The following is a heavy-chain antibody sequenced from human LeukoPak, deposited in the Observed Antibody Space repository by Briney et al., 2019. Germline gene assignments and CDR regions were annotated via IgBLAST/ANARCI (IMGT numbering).Heavy chain of an antibody. CDR1: GGSFSGYY. CDR2: IYYSGST. D-gene: IGHD6-19*01. V-gene: IGHV4-34*01. Sequence: SETLSLTCAVYGGSFSGYYWSWIRQPPGKGLEWIGSIYYSGSTYYNPSLKSRVTISVDTSKNQFSLKLSSVTAADTAVYYCASDYSSGSLDYWGQGTLVTVSS. CDR3: ASDYSSGSLDY. J-gene: IGHJ4*02.